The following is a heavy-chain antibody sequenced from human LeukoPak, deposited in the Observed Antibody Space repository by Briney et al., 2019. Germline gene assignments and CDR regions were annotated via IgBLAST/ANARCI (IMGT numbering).Heavy chain of an antibody. CDR1: GDSISSTTYW. D-gene: IGHD2-15*01. J-gene: IGHJ6*03. V-gene: IGHV4-39*07. CDR3: ARVFADIVVAVAATSYYYYMDV. CDR2: INHSGST. Sequence: PSETLSLTCTVSGDSISSTTYWWGWIRQSPGKGLEWIGEINHSGSTNYNPSLKSRVTISVDTSKNQFSLKLSSVTAADTAVYYCARVFADIVVAVAATSYYYYMDVWGKGTTVTVSS.